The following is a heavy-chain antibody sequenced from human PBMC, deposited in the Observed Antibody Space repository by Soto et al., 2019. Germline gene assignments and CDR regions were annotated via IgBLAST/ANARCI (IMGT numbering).Heavy chain of an antibody. CDR3: ARESGGATATLDYYYFYMDV. J-gene: IGHJ6*03. V-gene: IGHV1-2*04. CDR2: INPNSGVT. CDR1: GDRFTDYY. D-gene: IGHD5-12*01. Sequence: QVQLVQSGAEVKEPGASVTVSCRASGDRFTDYYMHWVRQAPGQGLEWMGGINPNSGVTKYAQKFQGWVTMPRDTSIRTVYMQLSRLGFDDTAIYYCARESGGATATLDYYYFYMDVWGTGTTVTVSS.